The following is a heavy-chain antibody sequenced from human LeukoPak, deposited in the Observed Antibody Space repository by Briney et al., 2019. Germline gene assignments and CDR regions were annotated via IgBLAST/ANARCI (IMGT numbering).Heavy chain of an antibody. D-gene: IGHD5-18*01. Sequence: GGSLRLSCAASGFTFRSYAMSGVRQDPGKGPELVSAISGGGGSTYYADSVKGRFTISRDNSKNTLYLQMNSLRAEDTAVYYCAKRITGYSYGCDYWGQGTLVTVSS. CDR2: ISGGGGST. CDR1: GFTFRSYA. V-gene: IGHV3-23*01. CDR3: AKRITGYSYGCDY. J-gene: IGHJ4*02.